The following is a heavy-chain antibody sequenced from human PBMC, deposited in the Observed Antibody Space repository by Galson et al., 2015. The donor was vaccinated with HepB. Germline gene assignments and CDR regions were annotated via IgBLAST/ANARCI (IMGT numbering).Heavy chain of an antibody. CDR1: GGSISSSSYY. V-gene: IGHV4-39*01. Sequence: ETLSLTCTVSGGSISSSSYYWGWIRQPPGKGLEWIGSMHYSGSTYYNPSLKSRLTISGDTSKNQFSLKLSSVTAADTAVYYCASYSGYDYGGGDYWGQGTLVTVSS. J-gene: IGHJ4*02. CDR3: ASYSGYDYGGGDY. D-gene: IGHD5-12*01. CDR2: MHYSGST.